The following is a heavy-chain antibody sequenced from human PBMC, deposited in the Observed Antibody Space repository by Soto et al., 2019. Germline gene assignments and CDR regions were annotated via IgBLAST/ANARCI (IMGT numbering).Heavy chain of an antibody. V-gene: IGHV4-34*01. CDR1: GGSFSGYY. J-gene: IGHJ6*02. CDR2: INHSGST. D-gene: IGHD3-9*01. Sequence: SETLSLTCAVYGGSFSGYYWSWIRQPPGKGLEWIGEINHSGSTNYNPSLKSRVTISVDTSKNQFSLKLSSVTAADTAVYYCARSGGRYFDWYYYYYGMDVWGQGTTVTVSS. CDR3: ARSGGRYFDWYYYYYGMDV.